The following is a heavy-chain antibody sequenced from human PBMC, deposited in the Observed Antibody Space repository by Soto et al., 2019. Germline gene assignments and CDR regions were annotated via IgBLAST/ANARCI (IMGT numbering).Heavy chain of an antibody. CDR3: AKYYYDSSGYYQGAFDI. CDR1: GGTFSSYA. Sequence: QVQLVQSGAEVQKPGSSVKVSCKASGGTFSSYAISWVRQAPGQGLEWMGGIIPIFGTANYAQKFQGRVTITADESTSTAYMELSSLRSEDTAVYYCAKYYYDSSGYYQGAFDIWGQGTMVTVSS. V-gene: IGHV1-69*01. D-gene: IGHD3-22*01. J-gene: IGHJ3*02. CDR2: IIPIFGTA.